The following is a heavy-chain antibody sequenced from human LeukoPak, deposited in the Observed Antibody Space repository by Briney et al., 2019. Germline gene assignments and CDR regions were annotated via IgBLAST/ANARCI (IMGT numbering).Heavy chain of an antibody. D-gene: IGHD1-1*01. J-gene: IGHJ4*02. Sequence: GRALRVSCAPSGLTFDDYNLHWVRQAPGKGVDGVSGISYNSGKINYTDSVKGRFTLSRDKAKKLLYMQMNSLRAEATALYYCLSQGVERNWVHVCYRTSSGGQGAL. CDR3: LSQGVERNWVHVCYRTSS. CDR1: GLTFDDYN. CDR2: ISYNSGKI. V-gene: IGHV3-9*01.